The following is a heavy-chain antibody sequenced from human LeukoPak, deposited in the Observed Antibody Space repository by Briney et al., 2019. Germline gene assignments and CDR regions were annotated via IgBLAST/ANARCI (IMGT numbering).Heavy chain of an antibody. Sequence: AGGSLRLSCAASGFTFSNYWMSRVRQAPGKGLEWVANIKQDGSEKYYVDSVKGRFTISRDNAKNSLYLQMNSLRAEDTAVYYCARVRVAVAAPYYFDYWGRGTLVTVSS. CDR3: ARVRVAVAAPYYFDY. D-gene: IGHD6-19*01. CDR2: IKQDGSEK. CDR1: GFTFSNYW. J-gene: IGHJ4*02. V-gene: IGHV3-7*01.